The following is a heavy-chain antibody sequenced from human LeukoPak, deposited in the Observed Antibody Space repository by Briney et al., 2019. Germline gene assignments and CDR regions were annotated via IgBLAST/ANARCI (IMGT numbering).Heavy chain of an antibody. V-gene: IGHV1-69*04. CDR3: ARDGGTTGYGMDV. CDR2: IIPILGIA. CDR1: GGTFSSYA. J-gene: IGHJ6*02. D-gene: IGHD1-1*01. Sequence: ASVKVSCKASGGTFSSYAISWVRQAPGQGLEWMGRIIPILGIANYAQKFQGRVTITADKSTSTAYMELSSLRSEDTAVYYCARDGGTTGYGMDVWGQGTTVTVSS.